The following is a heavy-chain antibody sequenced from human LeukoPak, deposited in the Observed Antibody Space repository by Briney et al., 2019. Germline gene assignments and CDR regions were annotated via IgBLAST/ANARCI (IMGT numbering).Heavy chain of an antibody. D-gene: IGHD3-3*01. V-gene: IGHV4-39*01. CDR3: ARPAGDFWSGYYPYYFDY. CDR2: IYYSGST. Sequence: PSETLSLTCTVSGGSISSSSYYWGWIRQPPGKGLEWIGSIYYSGSTYYNPSLKSRVTISVDTSKNHFSLKLSSVTAADTAVYYCARPAGDFWSGYYPYYFDYWGQGALVTVSS. CDR1: GGSISSSSYY. J-gene: IGHJ4*02.